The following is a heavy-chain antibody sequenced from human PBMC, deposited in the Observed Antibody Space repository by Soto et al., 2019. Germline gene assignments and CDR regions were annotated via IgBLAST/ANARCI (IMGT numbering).Heavy chain of an antibody. J-gene: IGHJ2*01. CDR2: INAGNGNT. CDR3: ARAPIGAGELLHWYFDL. CDR1: GYTITSYA. Sequence: QVQLVQSGAEVKKPGASVKVSCKASGYTITSYAMHWVRQAPGQRLEWMGWINAGNGNTKYSQKFQGRVTITRDTSASTAYMELSSLRSEATAVYYCARAPIGAGELLHWYFDLWGRGTLVTVSS. D-gene: IGHD1-26*01. V-gene: IGHV1-3*01.